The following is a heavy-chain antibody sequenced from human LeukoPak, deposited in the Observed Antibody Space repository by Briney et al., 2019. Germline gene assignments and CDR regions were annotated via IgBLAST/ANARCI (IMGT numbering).Heavy chain of an antibody. Sequence: EASVKVSCKASGYTFTSYGISWVRQAPGQGLEWMGWISAYNGNTNYAQKLQGRVTMTTDTSTSTAYMELRSLRSDDTAVYYCASDLSLSAPDPGDVWGQGTLVTVSS. CDR1: GYTFTSYG. V-gene: IGHV1-18*01. CDR2: ISAYNGNT. J-gene: IGHJ4*02. D-gene: IGHD2-21*02. CDR3: ASDLSLSAPDPGDV.